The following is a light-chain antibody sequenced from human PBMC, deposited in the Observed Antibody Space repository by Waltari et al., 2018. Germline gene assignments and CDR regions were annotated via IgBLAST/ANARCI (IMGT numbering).Light chain of an antibody. V-gene: IGLV2-14*03. CDR2: NVN. Sequence: WFQQHPGRVPKLIIYNVNKRPSVVSNRFSGSESGNAASLTISGLQAEDEADYYCSSYRSSSTLVFGAGTKVTVL. J-gene: IGLJ3*02. CDR3: SSYRSSSTLV.